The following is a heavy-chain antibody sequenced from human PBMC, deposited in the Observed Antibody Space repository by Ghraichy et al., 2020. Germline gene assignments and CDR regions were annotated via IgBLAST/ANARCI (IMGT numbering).Heavy chain of an antibody. CDR2: IYYSGST. Sequence: SETLSLTCTVSGASISSSSYFWGWIRQPPGKGLEWIGTIYYSGSTYYNPSLKSRVTVSVDTSKNQFSLKLSSVTAADAAVYYCARQGESVWRGYPAYFDYWGQGTLVTVSS. CDR1: GASISSSSYF. CDR3: ARQGESVWRGYPAYFDY. D-gene: IGHD3-3*01. V-gene: IGHV4-39*01. J-gene: IGHJ4*02.